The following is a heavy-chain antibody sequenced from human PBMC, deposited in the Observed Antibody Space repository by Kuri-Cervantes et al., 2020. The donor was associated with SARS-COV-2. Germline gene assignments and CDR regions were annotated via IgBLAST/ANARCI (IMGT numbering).Heavy chain of an antibody. CDR2: FDPEDGET. Sequence: ASVKVSCKVSGYTLTELSMHWVRQAPGKGLEWMGGFDPEDGETIYAQKFQGRVTMTEDTSTDTAYMELRSLRSDDTAVYYCASGYDSSGYYYPYYFDYWGQGTLVTVSS. J-gene: IGHJ4*02. D-gene: IGHD3-22*01. CDR1: GYTLTELS. CDR3: ASGYDSSGYYYPYYFDY. V-gene: IGHV1-24*01.